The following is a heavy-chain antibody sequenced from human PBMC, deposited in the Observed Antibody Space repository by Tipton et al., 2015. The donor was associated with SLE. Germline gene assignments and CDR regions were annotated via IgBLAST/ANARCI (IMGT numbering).Heavy chain of an antibody. J-gene: IGHJ4*02. V-gene: IGHV4-4*07. D-gene: IGHD6-19*01. CDR1: GGSISNYY. CDR3: ARDHPVAGPFDY. CDR2: IYTSGST. Sequence: GSLRLSCTVSGGSISNYYWSWIRQLAGKGLEWIGRIYTSGSTNYNPSLKSRVTMSVDTSKNQFSLKLSSVTAADTAVYYCARDHPVAGPFDYWGQGTLVTVSS.